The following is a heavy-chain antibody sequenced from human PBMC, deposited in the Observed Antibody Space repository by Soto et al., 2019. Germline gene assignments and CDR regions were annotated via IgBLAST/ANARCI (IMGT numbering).Heavy chain of an antibody. CDR1: GGSISSGDYY. J-gene: IGHJ4*02. V-gene: IGHV4-30-4*01. Sequence: NPSETLSLTCTVSGGSISSGDYYWSWIRQPPGKGLEWIGYIYYSGSTYYNPSLKSRVTISVDTSKNQFSLKLSSVTAADTAVYYCARVRGGYCSSTSCYPKEYDYWGQGTLVTVSS. D-gene: IGHD2-2*03. CDR2: IYYSGST. CDR3: ARVRGGYCSSTSCYPKEYDY.